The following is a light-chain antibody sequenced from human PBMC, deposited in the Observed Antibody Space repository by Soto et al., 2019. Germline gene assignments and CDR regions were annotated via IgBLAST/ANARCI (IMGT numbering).Light chain of an antibody. CDR2: DTS. CDR1: QSVSSN. V-gene: IGKV3D-20*01. CDR3: QQYGSSPS. Sequence: TVLWKSPCTLSLSPDERATLSCRASQSVSSNLAWYQQKPGLAPRLILYDTSFRATGIPDRFSGSGSGTDFTLTISRLDPEDFAVYYCQQYGSSPSFGQGTKVDIK. J-gene: IGKJ1*01.